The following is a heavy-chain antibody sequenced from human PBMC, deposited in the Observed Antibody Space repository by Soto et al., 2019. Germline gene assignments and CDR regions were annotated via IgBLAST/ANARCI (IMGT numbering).Heavy chain of an antibody. CDR2: IGSSGSTI. D-gene: IGHD6-6*01. J-gene: IGHJ6*02. CDR1: GITFRNYE. CDR3: ARGGSSSRVGGFYGMDI. Sequence: QTGGSLRLSCAASGITFRNYEMNWVRQAPGKGLEWVSYIGSSGSTIYDADSVKGRFTISRDNAKDSLYLQMNSLRVEDTAVYYCARGGSSSRVGGFYGMDIWGQGTTVTVSS. V-gene: IGHV3-48*03.